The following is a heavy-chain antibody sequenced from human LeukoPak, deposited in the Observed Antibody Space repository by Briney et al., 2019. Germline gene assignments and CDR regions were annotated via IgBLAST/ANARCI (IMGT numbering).Heavy chain of an antibody. J-gene: IGHJ4*02. CDR1: GFAFSNYA. CDR3: ASSCYNPELYSFDY. Sequence: GSLRLSCAVSGFAFSNYAMSWVRQAPGKGLEWVSSITGSGGGTFYADSVKGRFTISRDSSKNTLYLQMNSLRVEDTAAYYCASSCYNPELYSFDYWGQGTLVTVSS. V-gene: IGHV3-23*01. D-gene: IGHD2-15*01. CDR2: ITGSGGGT.